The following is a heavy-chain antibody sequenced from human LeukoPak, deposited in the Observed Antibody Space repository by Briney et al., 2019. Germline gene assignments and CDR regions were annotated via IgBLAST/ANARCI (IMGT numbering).Heavy chain of an antibody. V-gene: IGHV7-4-1*02. CDR3: ARVVHPYDYESSGLTYDAFDI. Sequence: ASVKVSFKSSGYTFTSYSMNWVRQPPAQGLEWLGWINTNSGNQTYAQGFTGRLVFSLDTSVNTAYLQISSLKAEDTAVYYCARVVHPYDYESSGLTYDAFDIWGQGTMVTVSS. CDR2: INTNSGNQ. CDR1: GYTFTSYS. J-gene: IGHJ3*02. D-gene: IGHD3-22*01.